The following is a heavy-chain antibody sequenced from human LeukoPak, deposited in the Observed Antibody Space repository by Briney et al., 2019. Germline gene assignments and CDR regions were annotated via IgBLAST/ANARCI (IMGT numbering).Heavy chain of an antibody. J-gene: IGHJ5*02. CDR2: ISTYNGDT. CDR1: GYTFTRHG. CDR3: ARDEGRVSGSYNP. V-gene: IGHV1-18*01. D-gene: IGHD3-10*01. Sequence: ASVKVSCKASGYTFTRHGISWVRQAPGQGLEWMGWISTYNGDTTYAQELQGRVTMTTDTSTSTACMELRSLRFDDTAVYYCARDEGRVSGSYNPWGQGTLVIVSS.